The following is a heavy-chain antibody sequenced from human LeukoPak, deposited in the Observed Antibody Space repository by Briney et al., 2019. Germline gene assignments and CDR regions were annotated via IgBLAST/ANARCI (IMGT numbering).Heavy chain of an antibody. CDR2: ISSSGSTI. J-gene: IGHJ6*04. D-gene: IGHD3-10*02. CDR1: GFLFSSFE. V-gene: IGHV3-48*03. Sequence: PGGSLRLSCAASGFLFSSFEVNWVRQAPGKGLEWVSHISSSGSTIYYADSVRGRFTISRDNAKNSLYLQMNSLRAEDTAVYYCAELGITMIGGVWGKGTTVTISS. CDR3: AELGITMIGGV.